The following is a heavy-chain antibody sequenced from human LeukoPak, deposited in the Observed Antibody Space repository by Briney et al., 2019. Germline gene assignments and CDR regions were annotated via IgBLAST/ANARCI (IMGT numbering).Heavy chain of an antibody. Sequence: GGSLRLSCAASGFTFSSYSMNWVRQAPGKGLEWVSSISSSSSYIYYADSVKGRFTISRDNAKNTLYLQMNSLRAEDTVVYYCARGPEWYYYDSSGSDYWGQGTLVTVSS. V-gene: IGHV3-21*01. CDR2: ISSSSSYI. CDR1: GFTFSSYS. J-gene: IGHJ4*02. CDR3: ARGPEWYYYDSSGSDY. D-gene: IGHD3-22*01.